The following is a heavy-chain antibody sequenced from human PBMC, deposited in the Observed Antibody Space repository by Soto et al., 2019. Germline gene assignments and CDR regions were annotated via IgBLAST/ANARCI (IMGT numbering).Heavy chain of an antibody. V-gene: IGHV1-18*01. J-gene: IGHJ6*03. D-gene: IGHD2-15*01. CDR2: ISAYNGNT. Sequence: GASVKVSCKASGYTFTSYGISWVRQAPGQGLEWMGWISAYNGNTNYAQKLQGRVTMTTDTSTSTAYMELRSLRSDDTAVYYCARYVRYCSGGSCYPYDYYYYYMDVWGKGTTVTVSS. CDR3: ARYVRYCSGGSCYPYDYYYYYMDV. CDR1: GYTFTSYG.